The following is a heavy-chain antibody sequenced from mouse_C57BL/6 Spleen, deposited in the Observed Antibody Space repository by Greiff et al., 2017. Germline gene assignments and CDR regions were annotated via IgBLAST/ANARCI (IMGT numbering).Heavy chain of an antibody. CDR2: ILPGSGST. CDR1: GYTFTGYW. V-gene: IGHV1-9*01. J-gene: IGHJ3*01. CDR3: AREGIYYGNYVGFAY. Sequence: VKVVESGAELMKPGASVKLSCKATGYTFTGYWIEWVKQRPGHGLEWIGEILPGSGSTNYNEKFKGKATFTADTSSNTAYMQLSSLTTEDSAIYYCAREGIYYGNYVGFAYWGQGTLVTVSA. D-gene: IGHD2-1*01.